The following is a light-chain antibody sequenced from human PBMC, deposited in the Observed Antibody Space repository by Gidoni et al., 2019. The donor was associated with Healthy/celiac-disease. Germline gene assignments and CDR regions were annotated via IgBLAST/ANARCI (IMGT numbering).Light chain of an antibody. CDR3: QQYDNLWS. CDR1: QDISNY. Sequence: DIQMTQSPSSLSASVGDRVTITCQASQDISNYLNWYQQKPGKAPKLLIYDASNLETGVPSRFSGRGSGTDFTFTISSLQPEDIATYYCQQYDNLWSFXGXTKVEIK. J-gene: IGKJ4*01. V-gene: IGKV1-33*01. CDR2: DAS.